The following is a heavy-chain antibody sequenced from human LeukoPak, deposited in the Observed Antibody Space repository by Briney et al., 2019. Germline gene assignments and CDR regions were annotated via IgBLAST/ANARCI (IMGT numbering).Heavy chain of an antibody. Sequence: ASVKVSCKVSGYILTELSMHWVRQAPGKGLEWMGGFDPEDDERIYAQKFQGRVTMTRDTSISTAYMELSRLRSDDTAVYYCARESGSGYSYGYGYWGQGTLVTVSS. CDR1: GYILTELS. D-gene: IGHD5-18*01. V-gene: IGHV1-24*01. J-gene: IGHJ4*02. CDR2: FDPEDDER. CDR3: ARESGSGYSYGYGY.